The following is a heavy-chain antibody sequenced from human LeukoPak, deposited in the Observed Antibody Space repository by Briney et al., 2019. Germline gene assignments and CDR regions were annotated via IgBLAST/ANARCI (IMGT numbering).Heavy chain of an antibody. V-gene: IGHV3-48*03. Sequence: GGSLRLSCAASGFTFSSYEMNWVRQAPGKGLEWVSYISSSGSTIYYADSVKGRFTISRDNAKNPLYLQMNSLRAEDTAVYYCARDAPQYYYDSSGFDYWGQGTLVTVSS. CDR3: ARDAPQYYYDSSGFDY. J-gene: IGHJ4*02. CDR1: GFTFSSYE. CDR2: ISSSGSTI. D-gene: IGHD3-22*01.